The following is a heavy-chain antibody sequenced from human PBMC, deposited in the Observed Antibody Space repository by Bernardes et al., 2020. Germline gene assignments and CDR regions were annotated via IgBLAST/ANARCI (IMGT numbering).Heavy chain of an antibody. V-gene: IGHV3-13*01. CDR1: GFTFSSYD. D-gene: IGHD4-17*01. J-gene: IGHJ4*02. CDR3: ARASKVTTPYYFDY. Sequence: GGSLRLSCAASGFTFSSYDMHWVRQATGKGLEWVSAIGTAGDTYYPGSVKGRFTISRENAKNSLYLQMNSLRAGDTAVYYCARASKVTTPYYFDYWGQGTLVTVSS. CDR2: IGTAGDT.